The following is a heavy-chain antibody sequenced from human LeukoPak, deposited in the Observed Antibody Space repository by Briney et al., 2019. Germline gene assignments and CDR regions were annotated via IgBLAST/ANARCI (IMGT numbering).Heavy chain of an antibody. CDR3: ATDGPFFYASSGGGLT. J-gene: IGHJ3*01. Sequence: AASVKVSCKASGGTFRNYTISWVRQAPGQGLEWMGRFIPIFGTTNYAQKFQGRVTITTDESTTTAYMELSSLRSEDTAVYYCATDGPFFYASSGGGLTWAQGTMVTVSS. D-gene: IGHD3-22*01. CDR1: GGTFRNYT. CDR2: FIPIFGTT. V-gene: IGHV1-69*05.